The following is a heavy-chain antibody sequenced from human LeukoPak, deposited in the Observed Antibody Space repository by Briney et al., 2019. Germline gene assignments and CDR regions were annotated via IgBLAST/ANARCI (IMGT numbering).Heavy chain of an antibody. CDR2: IYYSGST. CDR1: GGSITNYW. Sequence: SETLSLTCTVSGGSITNYWWSWMRQPPGKGLEWIGHIYYSGSTNYNPTLKSRLTISVDTSKNQFSLRLSSVTAADTAVYYCARLSCSGGPCFDDFWGQGTLVTVAS. D-gene: IGHD2-15*01. J-gene: IGHJ4*02. CDR3: ARLSCSGGPCFDDF. V-gene: IGHV4-59*01.